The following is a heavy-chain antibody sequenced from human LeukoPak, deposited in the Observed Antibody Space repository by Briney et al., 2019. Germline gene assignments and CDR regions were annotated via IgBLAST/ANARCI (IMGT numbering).Heavy chain of an antibody. D-gene: IGHD3-10*01. CDR1: GFTFGDYA. CDR2: IRSKAYGGTT. Sequence: SGRSLRLSCTASGFTFGDYAMSWVRQAPGEGLEWVGFIRSKAYGGTTEYAASVKGRFTISRDDSKSIAYLQMNSLKSEDTAVYYCTRGDPRGYYYYGMDVWGQGTTVTVSS. V-gene: IGHV3-49*04. J-gene: IGHJ6*02. CDR3: TRGDPRGYYYYGMDV.